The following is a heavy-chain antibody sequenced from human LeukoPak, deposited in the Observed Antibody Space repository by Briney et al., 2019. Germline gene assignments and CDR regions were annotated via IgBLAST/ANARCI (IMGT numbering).Heavy chain of an antibody. J-gene: IGHJ6*02. CDR2: ISRSGSSI. Sequence: GGSLRLSCAASGFTFSSYSMNWVRQAPGKGLEWVSYISRSGSSIYYADSVKGRFTISRDNAKNSLYLQMNSLRAEDTAVYYCARDRHYYDSSGYSERGYYYGMDVWGQGTTVTVSS. CDR1: GFTFSSYS. V-gene: IGHV3-48*04. D-gene: IGHD3-22*01. CDR3: ARDRHYYDSSGYSERGYYYGMDV.